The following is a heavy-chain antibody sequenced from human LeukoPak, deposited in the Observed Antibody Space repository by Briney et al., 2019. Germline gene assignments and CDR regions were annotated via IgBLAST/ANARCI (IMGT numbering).Heavy chain of an antibody. J-gene: IGHJ4*02. D-gene: IGHD3-3*01. CDR1: GFTFSSYE. V-gene: IGHV3-48*03. CDR2: ISSSGSTI. CDR3: ARFYDDETYFDY. Sequence: GGSLRLSCAASGFTFSSYEMNWVRQAPGKGLEWVSYISSSGSTIYYADSVKGRFTISRDNAKNSLYLQMNSLRAEDTAAYYCARFYDDETYFDYWGQGTLVTVSS.